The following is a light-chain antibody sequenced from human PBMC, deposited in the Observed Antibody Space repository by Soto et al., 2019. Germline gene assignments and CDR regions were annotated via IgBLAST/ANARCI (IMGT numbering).Light chain of an antibody. Sequence: EIVLTQSPATLSLSPGERATLSCRASQSVSSYLAWYQQKPGQAPRLLIYDASNRATGIPARFCGSGSGTDFTLTISSLEPEDFAVYYCQQRSNWRDTFGGGTKVEIK. V-gene: IGKV3-11*01. J-gene: IGKJ4*01. CDR2: DAS. CDR3: QQRSNWRDT. CDR1: QSVSSY.